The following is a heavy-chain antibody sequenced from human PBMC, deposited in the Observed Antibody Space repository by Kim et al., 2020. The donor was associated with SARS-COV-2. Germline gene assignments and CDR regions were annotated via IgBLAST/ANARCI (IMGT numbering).Heavy chain of an antibody. J-gene: IGHJ6*02. CDR3: ARAPQSFITIFGVVITAYYYYGMDV. CDR2: MNPNSGNT. V-gene: IGHV1-8*01. Sequence: ASVKVSCKASGYTFTSYDINWVRQATGQGLEWMGWMNPNSGNTGYAQKFQGRVTMTRNTSISTAYMELSSLRSEDTAVYYCARAPQSFITIFGVVITAYYYYGMDVWGQGTTVTVSS. D-gene: IGHD3-3*01. CDR1: GYTFTSYD.